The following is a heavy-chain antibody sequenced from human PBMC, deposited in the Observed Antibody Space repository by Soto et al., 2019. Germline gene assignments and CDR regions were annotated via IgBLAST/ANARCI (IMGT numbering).Heavy chain of an antibody. CDR2: IYYSGST. CDR3: ARGPGILNP. V-gene: IGHV4-34*01. J-gene: IGHJ5*02. D-gene: IGHD3-9*01. CDR1: GGSFSGYY. Sequence: PSETLSLTCAVYGGSFSGYYWSWIRQPPGKGLEWIGYIYYSGSTYYNPSLKSRVTISVDTSKNQFSLQLNSVTPEDTAVYYCARGPGILNPWGQGTLVTVSS.